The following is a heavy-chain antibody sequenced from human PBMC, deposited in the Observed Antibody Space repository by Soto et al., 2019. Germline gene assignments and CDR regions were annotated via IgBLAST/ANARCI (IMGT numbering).Heavy chain of an antibody. CDR2: FDPEDGET. CDR1: GYTLTELS. J-gene: IGHJ4*02. V-gene: IGHV1-24*01. D-gene: IGHD3-9*01. Sequence: ASVKVSCKVCGYTLTELSMHWVRQAPGKGLEWMGGFDPEDGETIYAQKFQGRVTMTEDTSTDTAYMELSSLRSEVTAVYYCATDYDILTGYQGWGQGTLVTVSS. CDR3: ATDYDILTGYQG.